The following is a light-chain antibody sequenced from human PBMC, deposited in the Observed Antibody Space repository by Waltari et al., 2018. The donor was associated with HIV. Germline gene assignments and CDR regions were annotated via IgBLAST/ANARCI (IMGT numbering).Light chain of an antibody. V-gene: IGKV3-20*01. CDR1: QSVSSSY. CDR2: GAS. J-gene: IGKJ4*01. CDR3: QQYGSTPPVT. Sequence: GERATLSCRASQSVSSSYLAWYQQKPGQAPRLLIFGASSRATGIPDFTLTISRLEPEDFAVYYCQQYGSTPPVTFGGGTRVEIK.